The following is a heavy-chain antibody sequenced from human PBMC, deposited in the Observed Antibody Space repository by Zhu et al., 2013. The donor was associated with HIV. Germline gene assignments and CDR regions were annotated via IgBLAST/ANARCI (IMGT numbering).Heavy chain of an antibody. D-gene: IGHD3-3*01. J-gene: IGHJ4*02. CDR1: GGSISSYY. CDR2: IYYSGST. V-gene: IGHV4-59*01. CDR3: ARGLSDFWSGYYIY. Sequence: QVQLQESGPGLVKPSETLSLTCTVSGGSISSYYWSWIRQPPGKGLEWIGYIYYSGSTNYNPSLKSRVTISVDTSKNQFSLKLSSVTAADTAVYYCARGLSDFWSGYYIYWGQGTLVTVSS.